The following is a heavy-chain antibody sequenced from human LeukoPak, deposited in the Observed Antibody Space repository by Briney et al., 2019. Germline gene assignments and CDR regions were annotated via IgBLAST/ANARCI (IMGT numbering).Heavy chain of an antibody. CDR2: ISYDGSNK. V-gene: IGHV3-30-3*01. CDR1: GFTFSSYA. J-gene: IGHJ4*02. CDR3: ARDKMVGSSWFQTLDY. Sequence: GGSLRLFCAASGFTFSSYAMHWVRQAPGKGLEWVAVISYDGSNKYYADSVKGRFTISRDNSKNTLYLQMNSLRAEDTAVYYCARDKMVGSSWFQTLDYWGQGTLVTASS. D-gene: IGHD6-13*01.